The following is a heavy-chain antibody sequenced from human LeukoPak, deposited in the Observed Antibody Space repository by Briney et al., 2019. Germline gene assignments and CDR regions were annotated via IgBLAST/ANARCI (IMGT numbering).Heavy chain of an antibody. J-gene: IGHJ3*02. Sequence: GGSLRLSCAASGSTFSSYSMNWVRQAPGKGLEWVSSISSSSSYIYYADSVKGRFTISRDNAKNSLYLQMNSLRAEDTAVYYCARENDFWSGAFDIWGQGTMVTVSS. D-gene: IGHD3-3*01. CDR1: GSTFSSYS. V-gene: IGHV3-21*01. CDR3: ARENDFWSGAFDI. CDR2: ISSSSSYI.